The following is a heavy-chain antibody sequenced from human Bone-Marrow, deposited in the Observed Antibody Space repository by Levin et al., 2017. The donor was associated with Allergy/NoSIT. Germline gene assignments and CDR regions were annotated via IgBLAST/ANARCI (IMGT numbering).Heavy chain of an antibody. Sequence: LSLTCAASGFSVSRNYMSWVRQAPGKGLEWVSLIYSGGDTQYADSVKGRFTISADKSISTAYLQWTSLKAADTAMYYCAKDEYEMDVWGQGTTVTVS. D-gene: IGHD2-2*01. CDR2: IYSGGDT. CDR3: AKDEYEMDV. V-gene: IGHV3-66*01. J-gene: IGHJ6*02. CDR1: GFSVSRNY.